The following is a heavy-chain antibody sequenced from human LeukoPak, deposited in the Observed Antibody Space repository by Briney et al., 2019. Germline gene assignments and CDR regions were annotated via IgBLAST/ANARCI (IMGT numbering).Heavy chain of an antibody. CDR2: IYSSGTA. D-gene: IGHD3-16*01. CDR1: GGSIFSDGTY. V-gene: IGHV4-61*09. Sequence: SETLSLTCTVSGGSIFSDGTYWSWIRQPAGKGLEWIGHIYSSGTANYNHSLKSRVSISIDTSQSQFSLKLTSVTAADTALYFCARETRGGSYYYYYVDVWGKGTTVTVSS. CDR3: ARETRGGSYYYYYVDV. J-gene: IGHJ6*03.